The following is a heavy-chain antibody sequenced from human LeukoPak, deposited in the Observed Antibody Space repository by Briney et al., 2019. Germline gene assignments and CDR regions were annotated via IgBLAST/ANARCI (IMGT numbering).Heavy chain of an antibody. CDR1: GFTFSSYA. Sequence: PGGSLRLSCAASGFTFSSYAMSWVRQAPGKGLEWVSAISGSGGSTYYADSVKGRFTISRDNSKNALYLQMNSLRAEDTAVYYCAGHLWRSAHFDYWGQGTLVTVSS. CDR3: AGHLWRSAHFDY. D-gene: IGHD2/OR15-2a*01. CDR2: ISGSGGST. J-gene: IGHJ4*02. V-gene: IGHV3-23*01.